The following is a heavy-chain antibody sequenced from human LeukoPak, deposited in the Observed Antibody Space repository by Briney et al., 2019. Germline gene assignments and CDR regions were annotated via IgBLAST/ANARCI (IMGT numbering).Heavy chain of an antibody. J-gene: IGHJ4*02. D-gene: IGHD2-15*01. Sequence: ASVKVSCKASGYTFTSYGISWVRQAPGQGLEWMGWISTYNGNTNYAQKLQGRVTMTRDTSTSTVYMEMSSLRSEDTAVYYCARESCSGGSCFYFDYWGQGTLVTVSS. V-gene: IGHV1-18*01. CDR1: GYTFTSYG. CDR2: ISTYNGNT. CDR3: ARESCSGGSCFYFDY.